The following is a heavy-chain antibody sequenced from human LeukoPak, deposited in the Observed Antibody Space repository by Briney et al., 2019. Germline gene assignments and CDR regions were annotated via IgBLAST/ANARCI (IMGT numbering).Heavy chain of an antibody. V-gene: IGHV4-39*07. CDR1: GGSISSSSYY. CDR2: IYYSGST. CDR3: ARYCSSTSKGAFDI. J-gene: IGHJ3*02. Sequence: SETLPLTCTVSGGSISSSSYYWGWIRQPPGKGLEWIGSIYYSGSTYYNPSLKSRVTISVDTSKNQFSLKLSSVTAADTAVYYCARYCSSTSKGAFDIWGQGTMVTVSS. D-gene: IGHD2-2*01.